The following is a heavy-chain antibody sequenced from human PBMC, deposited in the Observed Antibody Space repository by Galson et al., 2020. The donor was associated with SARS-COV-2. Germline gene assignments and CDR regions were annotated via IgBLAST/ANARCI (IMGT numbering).Heavy chain of an antibody. Sequence: SVKVSCKASGGTFSSYAISWVRQAPGQGLEWMGGIIPIFGTANYAQKFQGRVTITADESTSTAYMELSSLRSEDTAVYYCARFGWSSGYRSGCSGGSCYSYADYWGQGTLVTVSS. CDR2: IIPIFGTA. V-gene: IGHV1-69*13. D-gene: IGHD2-15*01. CDR1: GGTFSSYA. CDR3: ARFGWSSGYRSGCSGGSCYSYADY. J-gene: IGHJ4*02.